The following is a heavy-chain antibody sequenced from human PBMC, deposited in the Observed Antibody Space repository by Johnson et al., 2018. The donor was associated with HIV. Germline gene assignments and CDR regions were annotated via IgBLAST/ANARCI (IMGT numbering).Heavy chain of an antibody. D-gene: IGHD2-15*01. CDR3: AREKVVAATYDAFDI. J-gene: IGHJ3*02. Sequence: VQLVESGGGLVQPGGSLRLSCAASGFTFSSYWMHWVRQAPGKGLVCVSRINSDGSSTSYADSVKGRFTISRDNAKNTLYLQMNSLRAEDTAVYYCAREKVVAATYDAFDIWGQGTMVTVSS. CDR1: GFTFSSYW. CDR2: INSDGSST. V-gene: IGHV3-74*01.